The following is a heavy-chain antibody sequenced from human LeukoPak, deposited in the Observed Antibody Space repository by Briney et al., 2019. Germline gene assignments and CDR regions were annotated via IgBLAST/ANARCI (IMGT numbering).Heavy chain of an antibody. CDR3: ARNGFRNFDWLDP. CDR1: GFSISSDYS. CDR2: IHHSGST. Sequence: SETLSLTCAVSGFSISSDYSWAWIRQPPGKGLEWIGSIHHSGSTLYNSSLVSRVTISLDASKNQFSLLLTSVTAADTAVYYCARNGFRNFDWLDPWGQGTLVTVSS. J-gene: IGHJ5*02. D-gene: IGHD3-3*02. V-gene: IGHV4-38-2*01.